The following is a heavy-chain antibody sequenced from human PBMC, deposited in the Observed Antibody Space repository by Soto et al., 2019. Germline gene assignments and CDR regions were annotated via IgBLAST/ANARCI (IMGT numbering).Heavy chain of an antibody. CDR2: IYYSGST. CDR3: ARDLYVKGFLEWLTDY. Sequence: SETLSLTCTVPGGSVSSGSYYWSWIRQPPGKGLEWIGYIYYSGSTNYNPSLKSRVTISVDTSKNQFSLKLSSVTAADTAVYYCARDLYVKGFLEWLTDYWGQGTLVTVSS. V-gene: IGHV4-61*01. J-gene: IGHJ4*02. D-gene: IGHD3-3*01. CDR1: GGSVSSGSYY.